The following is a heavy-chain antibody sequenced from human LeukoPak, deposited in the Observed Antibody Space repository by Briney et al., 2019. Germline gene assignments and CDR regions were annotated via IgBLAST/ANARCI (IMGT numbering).Heavy chain of an antibody. CDR1: GGSISSGGYS. J-gene: IGHJ4*02. CDR2: IYHSGST. V-gene: IGHV4-30-2*01. D-gene: IGHD3-16*01. Sequence: SETLSLTCAVSGGSISSGGYSWSWIRQPPGKGLEWIGYIYHSGSTYYNPSLKSRVTISVDRSKNQFSLKLSSVTAADTAVYYCARGKSFWGIWGQGTQVTVSS. CDR3: ARGKSFWGI.